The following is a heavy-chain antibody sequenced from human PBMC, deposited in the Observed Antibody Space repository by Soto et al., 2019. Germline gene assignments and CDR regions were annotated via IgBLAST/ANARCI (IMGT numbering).Heavy chain of an antibody. CDR1: GYSFTSYW. V-gene: IGHV5-51*01. J-gene: IGHJ3*02. CDR2: IYPGDSDT. Sequence: GESLKISCKGSGYSFTSYWIGWVRQMPGKGLEWMGIIYPGDSDTRYSPSFQGQVTISADKSISTAYLQWSSLKASDTAMYYCATPPYCTNGVCYAFDIWGQGTMVTVSS. CDR3: ATPPYCTNGVCYAFDI. D-gene: IGHD2-8*01.